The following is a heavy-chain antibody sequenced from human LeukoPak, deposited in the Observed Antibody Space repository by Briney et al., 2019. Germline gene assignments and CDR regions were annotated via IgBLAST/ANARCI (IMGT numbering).Heavy chain of an antibody. CDR3: AREYDSSGYYNFRYFDL. Sequence: SQTLSLTCTVSGGSISSGGYYWSWIRQHPGKGLEWIGYIYYSGSTYYNPSLKSRVTISVDTSKNQFSLKLSSVTAADTAVYYCAREYDSSGYYNFRYFDLWGRGTLVTVSS. J-gene: IGHJ2*01. D-gene: IGHD3-22*01. V-gene: IGHV4-31*03. CDR2: IYYSGST. CDR1: GGSISSGGYY.